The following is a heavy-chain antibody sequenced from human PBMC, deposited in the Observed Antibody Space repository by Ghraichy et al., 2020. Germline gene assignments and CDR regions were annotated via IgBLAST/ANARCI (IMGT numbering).Heavy chain of an antibody. CDR2: INWSSGSR. CDR1: GFTFDDYA. V-gene: IGHV3-9*01. J-gene: IGHJ3*02. CDR3: VKGTRYDFANDAFDI. Sequence: GGSLRLSCAASGFTFDDYALHWVRQGPGKGLEWVSGINWSSGSRGYADSVKGRFTISRDNAKNSLYLQMNSLRAEDTAFYYCVKGTRYDFANDAFDIWGQGTMVTVSS. D-gene: IGHD3-3*01.